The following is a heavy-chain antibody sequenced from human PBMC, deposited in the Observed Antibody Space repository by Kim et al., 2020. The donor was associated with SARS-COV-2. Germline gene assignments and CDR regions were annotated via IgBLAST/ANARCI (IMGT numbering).Heavy chain of an antibody. V-gene: IGHV4-39*01. CDR3: ARTRSSSGYQFNDYYYAIEV. CDR2: IYYSGST. J-gene: IGHJ6*02. CDR1: GGSISSSSYY. D-gene: IGHD6-13*01. Sequence: SETLSLTCTVSGGSISSSSYYWGWIRQPPGKGLEWIGSIYYSGSTYYNPSLKSRVTISVDTSKNQFSLNLSSVTAADTAVYYCARTRSSSGYQFNDYYYAIEVWGQGPAVSVSS.